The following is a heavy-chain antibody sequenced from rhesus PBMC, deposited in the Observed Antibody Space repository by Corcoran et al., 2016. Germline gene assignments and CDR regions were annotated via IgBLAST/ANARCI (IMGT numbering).Heavy chain of an antibody. Sequence: QVQLQESGPGLVKPSETLSLTCAVSGGSFNTNYWSWVRQAPGKGLEWIGRIDSGGNTYYNPSLKSQVTLSVDTSKNQFSLKLTSVTAADTAVYFCASYESRLSHRSKVFQYWGQGVLVTVSS. CDR3: ASYESRLSHRSKVFQY. CDR2: IDSGGNT. J-gene: IGHJ4*01. D-gene: IGHD3-9*01. CDR1: GGSFNTNY. V-gene: IGHV4S11*01.